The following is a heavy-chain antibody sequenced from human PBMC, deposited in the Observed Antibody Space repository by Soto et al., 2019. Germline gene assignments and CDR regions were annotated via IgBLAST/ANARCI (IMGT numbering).Heavy chain of an antibody. J-gene: IGHJ4*02. V-gene: IGHV4-59*08. CDR1: GDSISSYY. D-gene: IGHD3-10*01. Sequence: PSETLSLTCTVSGDSISSYYWSWIRQPPGKGLEWIGYIYYSGSTNYNPSLKSRVTISIDTSKKQFSLTLSSVTAADTAVYYCARQPYNSGSYYFDNWGQGNLVTVSS. CDR3: ARQPYNSGSYYFDN. CDR2: IYYSGST.